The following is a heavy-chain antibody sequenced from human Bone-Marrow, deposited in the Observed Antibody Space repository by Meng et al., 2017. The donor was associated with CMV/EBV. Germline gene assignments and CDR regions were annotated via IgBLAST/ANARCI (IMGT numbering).Heavy chain of an antibody. D-gene: IGHD5-24*01. CDR3: AKDRAATIHFDY. CDR2: ISGSGGST. V-gene: IGHV3-23*01. CDR1: GFTVSSNY. J-gene: IGHJ4*02. Sequence: GGSLRLSCAASGFTVSSNYMSWVRQAPGKGLEWVSAISGSGGSTYYADSVKGRFTISRDNSKNTLYLQMNSLRAEDTAVYYCAKDRAATIHFDYWAQGTLVTVSS.